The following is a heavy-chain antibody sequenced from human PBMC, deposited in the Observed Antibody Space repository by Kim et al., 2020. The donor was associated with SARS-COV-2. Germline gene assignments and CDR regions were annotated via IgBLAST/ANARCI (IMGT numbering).Heavy chain of an antibody. V-gene: IGHV1-3*01. CDR1: GYTFTSYA. CDR3: AIDMPRHFDFWSGYSYYYYYGMDV. Sequence: ASVKVSCKASGYTFTSYAMNWVRQAPGQRLEWMGWINAGDGNTKYSQKFQGRVTITRDTSASTAYMELSSLRSEDTAVYYCAIDMPRHFDFWSGYSYYYYYGMDVWGQGTTVTVSS. CDR2: INAGDGNT. D-gene: IGHD3-3*01. J-gene: IGHJ6*02.